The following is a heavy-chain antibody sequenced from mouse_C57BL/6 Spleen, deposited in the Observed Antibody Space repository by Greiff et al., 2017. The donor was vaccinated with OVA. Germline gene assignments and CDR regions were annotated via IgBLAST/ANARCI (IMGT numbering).Heavy chain of an antibody. CDR1: GYAFSSYW. V-gene: IGHV1-80*01. CDR3: ARRGVTGTLDY. CDR2: IYPGDGDT. J-gene: IGHJ2*01. Sequence: QVQLQQSGAELVKPGASVKISCKASGYAFSSYWMNWVKQRPGKGLEWIGQIYPGDGDTNYNGKFKGKATLTADKSSSTAYMQLSSLTSEDSAVYFCARRGVTGTLDYWGQGTTLTVSS. D-gene: IGHD4-1*01.